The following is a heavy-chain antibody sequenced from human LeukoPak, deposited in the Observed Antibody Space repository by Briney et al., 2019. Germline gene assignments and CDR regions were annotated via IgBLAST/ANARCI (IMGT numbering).Heavy chain of an antibody. J-gene: IGHJ4*02. CDR3: ARYYCSSTSCYHGY. CDR1: GGSISSSSYY. CDR2: IYYSGNT. D-gene: IGHD2-2*01. V-gene: IGHV4-39*01. Sequence: SETLSLTCTVSGGSISSSSYYWGRIRQPPGKGLEWIGSIYYSGNTYYNPSLKSRVTISVDTSKNQFSLKLSSVSAADTAVYYCARYYCSSTSCYHGYWGQGTLVTVSS.